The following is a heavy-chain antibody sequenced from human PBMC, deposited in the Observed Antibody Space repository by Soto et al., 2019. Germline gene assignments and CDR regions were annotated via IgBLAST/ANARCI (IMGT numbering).Heavy chain of an antibody. J-gene: IGHJ6*03. V-gene: IGHV4-31*11. CDR3: ARTAVLDWFSPYMDV. D-gene: IGHD3-3*01. CDR1: GGSISSGGYF. Sequence: QVQLPESGPGLVKPSQTLSLSCAVSGGSISSGGYFWSWVRQHPGKGMEWIGYSFYSGTTYYNPSLRSRVTLSVATSKKHFTLTLASVTPADTAVYYCARTAVLDWFSPYMDVWGKGTTVTVSS. CDR2: SFYSGTT.